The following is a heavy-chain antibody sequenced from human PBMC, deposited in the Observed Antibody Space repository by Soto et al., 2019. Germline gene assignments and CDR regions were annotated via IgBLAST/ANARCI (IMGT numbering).Heavy chain of an antibody. CDR3: ARDPNRITCRNSDS. CDR1: GYTFTNYG. Sequence: QVQLVQSGAEVKKPGASVQVSCKASGYTFTNYGISWVRQAPGQGLEWLGWITTFHGNTDYAQNLQGRVTITTDTSASTAYLELRSLRSDNTAISYCARDPNRITCRNSDSWGQGTLVPVSS. D-gene: IGHD2-8*01. V-gene: IGHV1-18*01. CDR2: ITTFHGNT. J-gene: IGHJ4*02.